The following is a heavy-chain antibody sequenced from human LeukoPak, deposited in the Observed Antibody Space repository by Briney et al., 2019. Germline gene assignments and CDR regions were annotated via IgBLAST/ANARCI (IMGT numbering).Heavy chain of an antibody. D-gene: IGHD3-10*01. J-gene: IGHJ3*02. V-gene: IGHV4-34*01. CDR3: ARGFPKLPNYYGSGSYPAFDI. CDR2: TNHSGST. CDR1: GGSFSGYY. Sequence: PSETLSLTCAVYGGSFSGYYWSWIRQPPGKGLEWIGETNHSGSTNYNPSLKSRVTISVDTSKNQFSLKLSSVTAADTAVHYCARGFPKLPNYYGSGSYPAFDIWGQGTMVTVSS.